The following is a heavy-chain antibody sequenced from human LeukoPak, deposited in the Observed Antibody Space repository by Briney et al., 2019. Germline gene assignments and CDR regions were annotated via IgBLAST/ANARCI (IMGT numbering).Heavy chain of an antibody. Sequence: ASVKVSCKVSGYTLTELSMHWVRQAPGKGLEWMGGFDPEDGETIYAQKFQGRVTMTGDTSISTAYMELSRLRSDDTAVYYCARDKEFAEYYDFWSGFNWFDPWGQGTLVTVSS. J-gene: IGHJ5*02. V-gene: IGHV1-24*01. D-gene: IGHD3-3*01. CDR3: ARDKEFAEYYDFWSGFNWFDP. CDR2: FDPEDGET. CDR1: GYTLTELS.